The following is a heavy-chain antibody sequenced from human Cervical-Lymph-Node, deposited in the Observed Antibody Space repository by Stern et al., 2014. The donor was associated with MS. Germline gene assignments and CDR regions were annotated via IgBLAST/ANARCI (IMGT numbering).Heavy chain of an antibody. CDR3: ATDRGVK. Sequence: QVQLVQSGAEVKKPGASVTVSCNVAGHPLSELAMHWLRQLPTRGLEWMGQFDPEDGETVYAQQFQGRLSMTEDTSTGTAYMTLTVLRSEDTAVYYGATDRGVKWGPGTLVTVSS. J-gene: IGHJ4*02. CDR1: GHPLSELA. D-gene: IGHD3-10*01. CDR2: FDPEDGET. V-gene: IGHV1-24*01.